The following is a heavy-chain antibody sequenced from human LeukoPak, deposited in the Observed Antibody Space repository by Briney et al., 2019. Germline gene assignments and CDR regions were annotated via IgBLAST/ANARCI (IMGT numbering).Heavy chain of an antibody. CDR3: ARESLSIAAAGMGYYYYYMDV. Sequence: ASVKVSRKASGYTFTGYYMHWVRQAPGQGLEWMGWINPNSGGTNYAQKFQGRVTMTRDTSISTAYMELSRLRSDDTAVYYCARESLSIAAAGMGYYYYYMDVWGKGTTVTISS. J-gene: IGHJ6*03. CDR1: GYTFTGYY. V-gene: IGHV1-2*02. CDR2: INPNSGGT. D-gene: IGHD6-13*01.